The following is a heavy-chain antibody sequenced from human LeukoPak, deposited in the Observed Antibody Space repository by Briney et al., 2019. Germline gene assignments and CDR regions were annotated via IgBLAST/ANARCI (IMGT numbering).Heavy chain of an antibody. D-gene: IGHD3-22*01. CDR3: AREDGVTELDYYDSSGYYYYYGMDV. Sequence: GASVKVSCKASGGTFSSYAISWVRQAPGQGLEWMGGIIPIFGTANYAQKFQGRVTITADESTSTAYMELSSLRSEDTAVYYCAREDGVTELDYYDSSGYYYYYGMDVWGQGTTVTVSS. J-gene: IGHJ6*02. V-gene: IGHV1-69*13. CDR1: GGTFSSYA. CDR2: IIPIFGTA.